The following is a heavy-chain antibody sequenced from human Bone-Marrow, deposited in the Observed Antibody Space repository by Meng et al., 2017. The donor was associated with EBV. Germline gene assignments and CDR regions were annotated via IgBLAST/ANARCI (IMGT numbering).Heavy chain of an antibody. CDR1: GYTLTELS. CDR3: ATFRPPTSIADNWFDP. J-gene: IGHJ5*02. Sequence: QVQQGQSGAEVKKPGASVKVSCKVSGYTLTELSMHWVRQAPGKGLEWMGGFDPEDGETIYAQKFQGRVTMTEDTSTDTAYMELSSLRSEDTAVYYCATFRPPTSIADNWFDPWGQGTLVTVSS. V-gene: IGHV1-24*01. D-gene: IGHD6-6*01. CDR2: FDPEDGET.